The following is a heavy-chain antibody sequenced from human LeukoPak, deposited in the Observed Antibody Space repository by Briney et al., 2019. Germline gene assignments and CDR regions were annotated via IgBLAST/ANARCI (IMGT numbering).Heavy chain of an antibody. V-gene: IGHV3-15*01. Sequence: GGSLGLSCAASGFTFSNAWMNWVRQAPGKGLEWVGRVKSKADGRTTEYASHVKGRFTISRDHSKPTLYLQMNSLKTEDAAVYYCTTGDSSSPLWGQGTLVTVSS. CDR1: GFTFSNAW. D-gene: IGHD3-22*01. CDR3: TTGDSSSPL. J-gene: IGHJ4*02. CDR2: VKSKADGRTT.